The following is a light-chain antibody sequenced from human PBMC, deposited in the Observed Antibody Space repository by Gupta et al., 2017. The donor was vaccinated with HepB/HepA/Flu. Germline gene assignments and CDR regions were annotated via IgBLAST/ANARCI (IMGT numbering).Light chain of an antibody. CDR1: QRVSSSY. CDR3: QQYGSSPLIT. V-gene: IGKV3-20*01. J-gene: IGKJ5*01. CDR2: GAS. Sequence: DIVLTQSPVTLSLLPGERATLSCRASQRVSSSYLAWYQQKPGQAPRLLIYGASSRATGIPDRFSGSGSGTDFTLTISSLEPEDFAVYYCQQYGSSPLITFGQGTRVEIK.